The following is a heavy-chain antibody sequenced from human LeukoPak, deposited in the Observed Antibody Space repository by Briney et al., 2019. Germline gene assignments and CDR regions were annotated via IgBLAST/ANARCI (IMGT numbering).Heavy chain of an antibody. J-gene: IGHJ4*02. CDR1: GFPFSDHW. CDR2: IRKDGSNK. V-gene: IGHV3-7*01. D-gene: IGHD3-16*01. Sequence: QAGGSLRLSCETSGFPFSDHWMNWVRQAPGKGLEWVANIRKDGSNKHYLDSVRGRFIISRDNAKNSLYLLMNSLRVEDTGVYYCARDFWDYFDYWGQGTLVTVSS. CDR3: ARDFWDYFDY.